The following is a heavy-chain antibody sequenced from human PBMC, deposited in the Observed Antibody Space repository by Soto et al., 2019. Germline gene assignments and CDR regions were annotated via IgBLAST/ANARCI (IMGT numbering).Heavy chain of an antibody. CDR1: GGSVRSYY. CDR2: IYYSGST. J-gene: IGHJ6*02. CDR3: AGQVYGMDV. V-gene: IGHV4-59*08. Sequence: QVQLQESGPGLVKPSETLSLTCTVSGGSVRSYYWSWIRQSPGKGLEWIGYIYYSGSTKSYNPSHKSRVTISVDTYKNQFTLKLTSVTAADTAVYYCAGQVYGMDVWGQGTTVTVSS.